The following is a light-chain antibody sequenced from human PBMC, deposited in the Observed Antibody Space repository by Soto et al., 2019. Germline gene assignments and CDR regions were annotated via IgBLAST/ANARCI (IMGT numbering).Light chain of an antibody. J-gene: IGKJ4*01. CDR1: QSISSW. CDR2: EAS. CDR3: QQYQSYSLT. Sequence: DIAVTHSPSTPFGYARGKCNITCQASQSISSWVAWYQQKPGKAPKLLRDEASSLESWVPSRVSGSGEWTECTRTISSLQPDDFATYYCQQYQSYSLTFGGGTKVEIK. V-gene: IGKV1-5*01.